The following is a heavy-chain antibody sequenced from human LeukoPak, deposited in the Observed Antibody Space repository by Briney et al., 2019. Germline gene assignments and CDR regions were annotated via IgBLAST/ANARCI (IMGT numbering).Heavy chain of an antibody. CDR2: ISGSGGTT. D-gene: IGHD2-15*01. CDR1: GFTFSSYG. V-gene: IGHV3-23*01. CDR3: AKDRGMFLVGYLDY. Sequence: GGSLRLSCAASGFTFSSYGMHWVRQAPGKGLEWVSAISGSGGTTYYADSVKGRFTISRDNSKNTLYLQMNSLRAEDTAVYYCAKDRGMFLVGYLDYWGQGTLVTVSS. J-gene: IGHJ4*02.